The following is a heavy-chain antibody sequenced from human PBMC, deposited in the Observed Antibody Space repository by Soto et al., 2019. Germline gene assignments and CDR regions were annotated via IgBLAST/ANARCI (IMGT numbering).Heavy chain of an antibody. J-gene: IGHJ3*02. CDR3: AKDGKGGQWVIYDAFDS. Sequence: PGGSLRLSCAASGFTFSSYAVSWVRQAPGKGLEWVSAISGSGGSTYYADSVKGRFTISRDNSKNTLYLQMNSLRAEDTAVYYCAKDGKGGQWVIYDAFDSWGQGTMVTVSS. V-gene: IGHV3-23*01. CDR1: GFTFSSYA. CDR2: ISGSGGST. D-gene: IGHD2-21*01.